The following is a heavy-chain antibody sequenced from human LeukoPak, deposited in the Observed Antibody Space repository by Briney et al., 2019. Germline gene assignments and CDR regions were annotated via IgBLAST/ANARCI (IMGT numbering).Heavy chain of an antibody. J-gene: IGHJ4*02. CDR1: GFTFSSYW. V-gene: IGHV3-21*01. Sequence: PGGSLRLSCAASGFTFSSYWMTWVRQAPGKWLEWVSSISSSSSYIYYADSVKGRFTISRDNAKNSLYLQMNSLRAEDTAVYYCAREHAEGGYYDSSGYYRFDYWGQGTLVTVSS. D-gene: IGHD3-22*01. CDR3: AREHAEGGYYDSSGYYRFDY. CDR2: ISSSSSYI.